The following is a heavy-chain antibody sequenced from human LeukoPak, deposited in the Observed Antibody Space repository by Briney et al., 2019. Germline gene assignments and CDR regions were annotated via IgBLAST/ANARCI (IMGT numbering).Heavy chain of an antibody. CDR1: GFTVSNNY. Sequence: GGSLRLSCAASGFTVSNNYMSWVRQAPGKGLEWVSVIYTGVSTYYADSVKGRFAISRDNSKNTLYLQMNSLRAEDTAVYYCARPSSLDGSGRYYIDYWGQGALVTVSS. CDR3: ARPSSLDGSGRYYIDY. CDR2: IYTGVST. D-gene: IGHD3-10*01. V-gene: IGHV3-53*01. J-gene: IGHJ4*02.